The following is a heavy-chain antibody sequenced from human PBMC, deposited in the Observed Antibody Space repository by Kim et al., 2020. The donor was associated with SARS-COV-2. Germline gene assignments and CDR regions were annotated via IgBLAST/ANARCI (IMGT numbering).Heavy chain of an antibody. D-gene: IGHD4-4*01. CDR1: GFSFRAST. Sequence: GGSLRLSCAASGFSFRASTMHWVRQAPGKGLQWVAGISWDGTKKYNAASVEGRFTISRDNSKNTLYLQMNTLTIEDTAVYYCAREGKDYNNADSWGQGTLVTVSS. V-gene: IGHV3-30*14. CDR2: ISWDGTKK. CDR3: AREGKDYNNADS. J-gene: IGHJ4*02.